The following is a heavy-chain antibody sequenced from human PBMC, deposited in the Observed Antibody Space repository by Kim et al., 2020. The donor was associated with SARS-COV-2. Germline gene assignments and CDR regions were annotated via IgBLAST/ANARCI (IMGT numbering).Heavy chain of an antibody. CDR3: ARGLAYCGGDCSTPFGY. J-gene: IGHJ4*02. Sequence: FQGRVTITRDTSASTAYMELSSLRSEDTAVYYCARGLAYCGGDCSTPFGYWGQGTLVTVSS. D-gene: IGHD2-21*02. V-gene: IGHV1-3*01.